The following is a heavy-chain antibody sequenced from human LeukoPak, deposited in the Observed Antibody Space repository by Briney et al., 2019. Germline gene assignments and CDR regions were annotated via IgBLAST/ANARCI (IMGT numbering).Heavy chain of an antibody. Sequence: SVKVCCTASGCTFSSYGISWVRQAPGQGLEWMGGIIPIFGTANYSQKFQGRVTITADKSTSTAYMELSSLRSEDTAVYYCALPETNGDYAFDTWGQGTMVTVSS. J-gene: IGHJ3*02. V-gene: IGHV1-69*06. CDR3: ALPETNGDYAFDT. CDR1: GCTFSSYG. CDR2: IIPIFGTA. D-gene: IGHD4-17*01.